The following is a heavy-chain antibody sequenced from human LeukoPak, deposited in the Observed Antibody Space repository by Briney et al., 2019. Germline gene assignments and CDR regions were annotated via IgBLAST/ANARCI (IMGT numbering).Heavy chain of an antibody. D-gene: IGHD2-21*01. J-gene: IGHJ5*02. Sequence: ASVKVSCKTSGYSFTDYYMHWVRQAPGQGLEWMGWINPNSGGTSSAQRFQGRVTMTRDTSITTVYMEVSWLTSDDSAIYYCARADRLDGGPYLIGPWGQGTLVTVSS. CDR1: GYSFTDYY. CDR2: INPNSGGT. CDR3: ARADRLDGGPYLIGP. V-gene: IGHV1-2*02.